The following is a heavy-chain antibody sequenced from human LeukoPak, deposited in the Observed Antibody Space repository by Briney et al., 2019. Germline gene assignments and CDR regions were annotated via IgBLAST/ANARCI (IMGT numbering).Heavy chain of an antibody. J-gene: IGHJ4*02. D-gene: IGHD6-19*01. V-gene: IGHV1-2*02. Sequence: ASVKVSCKTSGYIFIGYYMHWVRQAPGQGLEWMGWIDPKSGGTKYAQKFQGRVTMTRDMSISTAYMDLRRLKSDDTAVYYCVRDMDRGQWLVRPYNWGQGTLVTVSS. CDR2: IDPKSGGT. CDR1: GYIFIGYY. CDR3: VRDMDRGQWLVRPYN.